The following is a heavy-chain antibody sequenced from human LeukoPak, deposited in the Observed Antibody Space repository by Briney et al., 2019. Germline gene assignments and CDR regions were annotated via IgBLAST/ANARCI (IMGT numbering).Heavy chain of an antibody. D-gene: IGHD4-17*01. CDR1: GGSINSFY. J-gene: IGHJ4*02. Sequence: SETLSLTCSVSGGSINSFYWVWIRQSPGKGLEWIGYIYYSGSTNYNPSLKSRVTISVDKSKNQFSLKLSSVTAADTAVYYCARSTITTVTNDYWGQGTLVTVSS. V-gene: IGHV4-59*12. CDR3: ARSTITTVTNDY. CDR2: IYYSGST.